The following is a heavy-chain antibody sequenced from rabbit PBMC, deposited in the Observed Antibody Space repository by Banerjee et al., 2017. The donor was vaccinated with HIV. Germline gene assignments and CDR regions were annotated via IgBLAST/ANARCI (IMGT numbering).Heavy chain of an antibody. Sequence: QSLEESGGGLVKPGTSLTLTCTASTFTISSVYWICWVRQAPGKGLEWIACIYAGSGSTYYASWAKGRFTISKTSSTTLTLQMTSLTAADTATYFCARGLYYNNGWPSYFDLWGPGTL. CDR3: ARGLYYNNGWPSYFDL. V-gene: IGHV1S40*01. J-gene: IGHJ4*01. CDR2: IYAGSGST. D-gene: IGHD4-1*01. CDR1: TFTISSVYW.